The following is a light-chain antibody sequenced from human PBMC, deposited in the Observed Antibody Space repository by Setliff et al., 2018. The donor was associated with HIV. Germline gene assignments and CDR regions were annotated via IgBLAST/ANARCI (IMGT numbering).Light chain of an antibody. Sequence: QSALTQPASVSGSPGQSITISCTGTSSDVGAYSYVSWYQQHPGKVPKLMIYEVSNRPSGVSNRFSGPKSGNTASLTISGLQTEDEADYYCSSYTSNSTPVFGTGTKVTVL. J-gene: IGLJ1*01. V-gene: IGLV2-14*03. CDR3: SSYTSNSTPV. CDR1: SSDVGAYSY. CDR2: EVS.